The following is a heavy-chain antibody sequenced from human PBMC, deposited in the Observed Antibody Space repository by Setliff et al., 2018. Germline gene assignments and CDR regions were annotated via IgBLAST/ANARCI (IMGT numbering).Heavy chain of an antibody. V-gene: IGHV4-59*12. Sequence: SETLSLTCTVSGGSISSYYWSWIRQPPGKGLEWIGYIYYSGSTYYNPSLKSRVTISVDTSKNQFSLKLSSVTAADTAVYYCARVALVVVIRNAFDIWGQGTMVTVSS. J-gene: IGHJ3*02. CDR2: IYYSGST. CDR3: ARVALVVVIRNAFDI. D-gene: IGHD2-21*01. CDR1: GGSISSYY.